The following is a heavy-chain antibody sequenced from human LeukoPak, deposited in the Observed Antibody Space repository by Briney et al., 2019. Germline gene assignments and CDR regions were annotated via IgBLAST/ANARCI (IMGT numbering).Heavy chain of an antibody. V-gene: IGHV3-30*18. D-gene: IGHD3-16*02. CDR3: AKADDYAWGIYRH. CDR1: GFTFSSYG. Sequence: GGSLRLSCAASGFTFSSYGMHWVRQAPGEGLEWVAVISYYGSNKYYADSVKGRVTISRDNSKNTLYLQMNSLRAEDTAVYYCAKADDYAWGIYRHWGQGTLVTVSS. CDR2: ISYYGSNK. J-gene: IGHJ4*02.